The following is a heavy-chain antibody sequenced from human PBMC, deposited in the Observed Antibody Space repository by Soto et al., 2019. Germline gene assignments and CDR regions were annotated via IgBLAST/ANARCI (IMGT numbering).Heavy chain of an antibody. V-gene: IGHV3-64*01. Sequence: EVQLVESGGTLVQPGGSLRLSCAASGFTFSSYAMHWVRQAPGKGLEYVSGISSNGDNTYYANSVKARFSISRDNSKNTLYPQMGSLRAEDMAVYYCARANPPGYWGQGTLVTVSS. CDR2: ISSNGDNT. CDR1: GFTFSSYA. J-gene: IGHJ4*02. CDR3: ARANPPGY.